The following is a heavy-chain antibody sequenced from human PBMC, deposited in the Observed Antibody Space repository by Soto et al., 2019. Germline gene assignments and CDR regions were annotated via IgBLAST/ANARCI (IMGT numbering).Heavy chain of an antibody. V-gene: IGHV4-39*01. CDR3: ARLIPYCGGDCYSVGAFDI. Sequence: QLQLQESGPGLVQPSETVSLTCTVSGASITNRDTYWGWIRQPPGKGLEWIGTVYHSGRSYYNPSLKNRVTMSVDTSKNEFSVILNSVTAADTAVYYCARLIPYCGGDCYSVGAFDIWGQGTMVTVSS. J-gene: IGHJ3*02. CDR1: GASITNRDTY. CDR2: VYHSGRS. D-gene: IGHD2-21*02.